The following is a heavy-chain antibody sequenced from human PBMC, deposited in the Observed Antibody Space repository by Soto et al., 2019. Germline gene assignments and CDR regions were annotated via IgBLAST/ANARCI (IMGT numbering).Heavy chain of an antibody. J-gene: IGHJ4*02. Sequence: PWWSLRLSCSASVFTFSSYALSWCRQAPGKGLEWVSAISANGQGIYYADSVRGRFTISRDNSKNTIFLHMDSLRAEDTAVYYCAKDRNYPRDYFHYWGQGALVTVSS. D-gene: IGHD1-7*01. CDR1: VFTFSSYA. V-gene: IGHV3-23*01. CDR3: AKDRNYPRDYFHY. CDR2: ISANGQGI.